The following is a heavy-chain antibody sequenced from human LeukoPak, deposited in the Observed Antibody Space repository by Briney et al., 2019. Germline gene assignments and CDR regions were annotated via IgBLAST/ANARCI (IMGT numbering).Heavy chain of an antibody. CDR1: GFTVSSNY. D-gene: IGHD2-2*01. V-gene: IGHV3-53*01. CDR3: ARGCGSASCPYYFES. CDR2: IYSGGST. Sequence: GGSLRLSCAASGFTVSSNYMSWVRQAPGKGLEWVSVIYSGGSTYYADSVKGRFTISRDNSKNTLYLQMNSLRAEDTAVYYCARGCGSASCPYYFESWGQGTLVPVSS. J-gene: IGHJ4*02.